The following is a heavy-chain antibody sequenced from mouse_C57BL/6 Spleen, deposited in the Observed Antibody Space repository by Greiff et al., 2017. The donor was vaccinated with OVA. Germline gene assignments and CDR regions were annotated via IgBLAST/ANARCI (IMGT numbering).Heavy chain of an antibody. Sequence: VQLQQSGAELARPGASVKLSCKASGYTFTSYGISWVKQRTGKGLEWIGEIYPRRGNTDYNEKFKGKATLTADKSSSTAYMELRSLTSEDSAVYFCAKGSGLDDWGQGTTLTVSS. D-gene: IGHD3-2*02. V-gene: IGHV1-81*01. J-gene: IGHJ2*01. CDR3: AKGSGLDD. CDR2: IYPRRGNT. CDR1: GYTFTSYG.